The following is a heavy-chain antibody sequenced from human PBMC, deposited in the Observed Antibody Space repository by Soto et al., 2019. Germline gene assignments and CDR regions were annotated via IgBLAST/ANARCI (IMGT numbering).Heavy chain of an antibody. Sequence: QVQLQESGPGLVKPSQTLSLTCTVSGGSISRGDYFWSWIRQSPGKGLECIGYISSIGSTYYNPSLKSRVSVSRDTAKNQFPLKLSSVTTTDTAVYYCARGLVIRPYYYHGLDVWGQGTTVTVSS. V-gene: IGHV4-30-4*01. CDR1: GGSISRGDYF. J-gene: IGHJ6*02. D-gene: IGHD3-9*01. CDR3: ARGLVIRPYYYHGLDV. CDR2: ISSIGST.